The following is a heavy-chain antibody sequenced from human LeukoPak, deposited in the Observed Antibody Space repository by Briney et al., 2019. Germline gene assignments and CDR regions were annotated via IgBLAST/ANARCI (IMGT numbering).Heavy chain of an antibody. J-gene: IGHJ4*02. CDR1: GFTFSSYA. CDR2: ISGSGGST. Sequence: GGSLRLSCAASGFTFSSYAMSWVRQAPGKGLEWVSAISGSGGSTYYADSVKGRFTISRDNSKNTLYLQMSSLTAEDTAVYYCAKGTQGGTLTTSFDYWGQGTLVTVSS. D-gene: IGHD4-17*01. CDR3: AKGTQGGTLTTSFDY. V-gene: IGHV3-23*01.